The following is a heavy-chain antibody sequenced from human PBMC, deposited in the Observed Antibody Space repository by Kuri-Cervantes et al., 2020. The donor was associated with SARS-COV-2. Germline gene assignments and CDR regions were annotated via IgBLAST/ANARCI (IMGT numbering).Heavy chain of an antibody. D-gene: IGHD3-10*01. Sequence: SETLSLTCTVSGGSISSGSYYWSWIRHPAGKGLEWIGRLYTSRITNYNPSLKSRVTISVDTSKNQFSLKLISVTAADTAVYYCASAPPSYGSGSYYKPPYYYMDVWGKGTTVTVSS. V-gene: IGHV4-61*02. CDR3: ASAPPSYGSGSYYKPPYYYMDV. J-gene: IGHJ6*03. CDR2: LYTSRIT. CDR1: GGSISSGSYY.